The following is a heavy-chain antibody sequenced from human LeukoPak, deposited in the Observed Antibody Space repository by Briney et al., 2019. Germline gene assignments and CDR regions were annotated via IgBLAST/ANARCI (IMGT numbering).Heavy chain of an antibody. CDR1: GFAFSTYA. CDR3: VKAQYDFWSGLDY. CDR2: ISGSGDDT. J-gene: IGHJ4*02. D-gene: IGHD3-3*01. Sequence: GGSLRLSCAASGFAFSTYAMNWVRQAPGKGLEWVSGISGSGDDTYYADSVKGRFTISRDNSKNTLYLQMSSLRTEDTAIYYCVKAQYDFWSGLDYWGQGTLVTVSS. V-gene: IGHV3-64D*09.